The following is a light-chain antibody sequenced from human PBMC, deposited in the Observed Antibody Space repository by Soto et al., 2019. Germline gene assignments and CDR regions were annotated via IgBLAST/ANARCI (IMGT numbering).Light chain of an antibody. V-gene: IGKV1-5*01. CDR3: QQYNSYSST. CDR2: DAS. CDR1: QSISSW. J-gene: IGKJ4*01. Sequence: DIQMTQSPSTLSASVGDRVTITCRASQSISSWLAWYQQKPGKAPKLLIYDASSLVSGVPSRFSGSGSGTEFNLTISSLQPDDFATYYCQQYNSYSSTFGGGTKVEIK.